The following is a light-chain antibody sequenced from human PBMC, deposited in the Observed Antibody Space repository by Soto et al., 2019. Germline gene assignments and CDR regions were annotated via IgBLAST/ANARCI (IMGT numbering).Light chain of an antibody. V-gene: IGKV1-39*01. CDR3: QQSYSTPIT. J-gene: IGKJ5*01. Sequence: DIQMTQSPSSLSASVGDRVTITCRASQSISSYLNWYQQKPGKAPKLLIYAASSLQSGVPSRFSGSGSGTEFTLTISSLQPEDFATYYGQQSYSTPITFGQGTGLEIK. CDR2: AAS. CDR1: QSISSY.